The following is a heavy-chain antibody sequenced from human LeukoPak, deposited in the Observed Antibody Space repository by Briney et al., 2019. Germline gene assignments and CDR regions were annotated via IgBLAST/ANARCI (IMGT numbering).Heavy chain of an antibody. CDR1: GDSFSSNSVA. V-gene: IGHV6-1*01. J-gene: IGHJ4*02. D-gene: IGHD2-21*01. CDR2: TYHRSKWFN. Sequence: SQTLSLTCAISGDSFSSNSVAWNWFRQSPSRGLEWLGRTYHRSKWFNEYAFSVKSRLTIYPDTSNNQFSLVLNSVTPEDTAVYYCVRAAVVVLASMFDYWGQGTLVTVSS. CDR3: VRAAVVVLASMFDY.